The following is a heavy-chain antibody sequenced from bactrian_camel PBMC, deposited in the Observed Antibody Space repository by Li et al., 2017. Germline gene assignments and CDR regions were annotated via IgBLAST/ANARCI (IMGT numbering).Heavy chain of an antibody. CDR1: AYTLSGYC. J-gene: IGHJ4*01. CDR3: AAGWGWSCSVVARINF. CDR2: VYSDGST. Sequence: DVQLVESGGGSVQAGGSLRLTCTTSAYTLSGYCIGWFRQAPGKEREGVAAVYSDGSTSYADSVKGRFTISQDNAKNTLYLQMNSLKPEDTAMYYCAAGWGWSCSVVARINFWGQGTQVTVS. D-gene: IGHD6*01. V-gene: IGHV3S10*01.